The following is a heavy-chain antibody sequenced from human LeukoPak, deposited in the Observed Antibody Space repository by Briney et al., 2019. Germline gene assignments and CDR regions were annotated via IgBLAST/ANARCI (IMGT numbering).Heavy chain of an antibody. CDR3: ARGDIAAAGRAIDY. D-gene: IGHD6-13*01. V-gene: IGHV3-48*04. CDR2: ISNSGSTI. J-gene: IGHJ4*02. CDR1: GFTFSSYW. Sequence: GGSLRLSCAASGFTFSSYWMSWVRQAPGKGLEWVSYISNSGSTIYNADSVKGRFTISRDNAKNSLYLQMNSLRAEDTAVYYCARGDIAAAGRAIDYWGQGTLVTVSS.